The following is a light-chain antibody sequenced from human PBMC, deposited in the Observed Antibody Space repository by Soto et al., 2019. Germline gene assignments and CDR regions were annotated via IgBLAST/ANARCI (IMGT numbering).Light chain of an antibody. V-gene: IGLV2-14*03. J-gene: IGLJ1*01. CDR3: NSYTTSNTFV. CDR2: EVI. CDR1: SSDIGAHNF. Sequence: QSVLTQPACVSWSPGQAITVSCSGTSSDIGAHNFVSWYQQHPGKAPKLIIYEVINRPSGVSDRFSGSKSGNTASLTISGLQSEDEADYYCNSYTTSNTFVFGSGTKVTVL.